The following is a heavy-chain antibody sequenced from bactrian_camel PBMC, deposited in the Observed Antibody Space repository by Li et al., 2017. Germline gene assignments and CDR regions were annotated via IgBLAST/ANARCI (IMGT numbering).Heavy chain of an antibody. CDR1: GFPFYSYD. CDR3: ATQPGLKVVNNRKMYVKAENFNY. CDR2: ITSGGSST. J-gene: IGHJ4*01. V-gene: IGHV3S40*01. Sequence: VQLVESGGGLVQPGGSLRLSCAASGFPFYSYDMSWVRQAPGKGLEWVSSITSGGSSTYYADSVKGRFTISGDNAKNTLYLQMNSLKPEDTAMYYCATQPGLKVVNNRKMYVKAENFNYWGQGTQVTVS. D-gene: IGHD1*01.